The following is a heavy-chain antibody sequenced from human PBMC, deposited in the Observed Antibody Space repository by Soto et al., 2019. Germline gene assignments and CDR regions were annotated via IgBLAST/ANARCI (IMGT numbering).Heavy chain of an antibody. CDR2: IYYSGST. J-gene: IGHJ4*02. CDR1: GGSVSSGSYY. Sequence: SESLSLTCTVSGGSVSSGSYYWSWIRQPPGKGLEWIGYIYYSGSTNYNPSLKSRVTISVDTSKNQFSLKLSSVTAADTAVYYCARAYGDYVFDYWGQGTLVTVSS. CDR3: ARAYGDYVFDY. D-gene: IGHD4-17*01. V-gene: IGHV4-61*01.